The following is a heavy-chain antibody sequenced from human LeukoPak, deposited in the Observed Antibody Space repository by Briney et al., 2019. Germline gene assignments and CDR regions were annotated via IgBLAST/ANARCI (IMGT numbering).Heavy chain of an antibody. CDR1: GFTFSSYG. CDR3: ARDWQYSTAFDI. CDR2: IWYDESNK. V-gene: IGHV3-33*01. D-gene: IGHD4-11*01. Sequence: GGSLRLSCAASGFTFSSYGMHWVRQAPGKGLEWVAVIWYDESNKYYADSVKGRFTISRDNSKNTLYLQMNSLRAEDTAVYYCARDWQYSTAFDIWGQGTMVTVSS. J-gene: IGHJ3*02.